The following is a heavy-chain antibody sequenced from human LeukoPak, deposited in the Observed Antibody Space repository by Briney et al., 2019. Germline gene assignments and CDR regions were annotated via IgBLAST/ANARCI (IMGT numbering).Heavy chain of an antibody. CDR1: GYTFTSYG. CDR2: ISAYNGNT. V-gene: IGHV1-18*01. CDR3: ARDRRSGYCSSTSCNLYDY. J-gene: IGHJ4*02. D-gene: IGHD2-2*01. Sequence: GASVKVSCKASGYTFTSYGISWVRQAPGQGLEWMGWISAYNGNTNYAQKLQGRVTMTTDTSTSTAYMELRSLRSDDTAVYYCARDRRSGYCSSTSCNLYDYWGQGTLVTVSS.